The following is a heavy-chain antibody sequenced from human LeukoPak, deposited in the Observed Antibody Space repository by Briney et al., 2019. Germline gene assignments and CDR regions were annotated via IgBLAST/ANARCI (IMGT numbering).Heavy chain of an antibody. J-gene: IGHJ3*02. Sequence: SVKVSCKASGGTFSSYAISWVRQAPGQGLEWMRRIIPILGIANYAQKFQGRVTITADKSTSTAYMELSSLRSEDTAVYYCARGTVTQDDAFDIWGQGTMVTVSS. CDR3: ARGTVTQDDAFDI. CDR1: GGTFSSYA. D-gene: IGHD4-17*01. CDR2: IIPILGIA. V-gene: IGHV1-69*04.